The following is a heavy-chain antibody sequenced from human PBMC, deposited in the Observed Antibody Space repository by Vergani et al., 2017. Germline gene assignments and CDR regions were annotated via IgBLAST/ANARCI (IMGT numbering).Heavy chain of an antibody. D-gene: IGHD4-23*01. V-gene: IGHV3-30*03. CDR3: ARWDYVGAFDI. CDR2: ISYDGSNK. J-gene: IGHJ3*02. Sequence: VQLVESGGGVVQPGRSLRLSCAASGFTFSSYGMHWVRQAPGKGLEWVAVISYDGSNKYYADSVKGRFTISRDNSKNTLYLQMNSLRAEDTAVYYCARWDYVGAFDIWGQGTMVTVSS. CDR1: GFTFSSYG.